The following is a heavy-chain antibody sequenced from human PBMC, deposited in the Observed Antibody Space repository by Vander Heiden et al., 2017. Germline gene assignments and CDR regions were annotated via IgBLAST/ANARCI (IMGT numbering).Heavy chain of an antibody. Sequence: SSYAMHWVRQAPGKGLEWVAVISYDGSNKYYADSVKGRFTISRDNSKNTLYLQMNSLRAEDTAVYYCARDRDRRLYSGIYLDYYYGMDVWCQGTTVTVS. J-gene: IGHJ6*02. D-gene: IGHD1-26*01. CDR1: SSYA. CDR2: ISYDGSNK. CDR3: ARDRDRRLYSGIYLDYYYGMDV. V-gene: IGHV3-30-3*01.